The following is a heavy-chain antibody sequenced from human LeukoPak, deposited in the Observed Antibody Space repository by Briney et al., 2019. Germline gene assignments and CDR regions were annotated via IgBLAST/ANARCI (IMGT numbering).Heavy chain of an antibody. Sequence: PGRSLRLSCAASGFTFSSYGMHWVRQAPGKGLEWVAVISYDGSNKYYADSVKGRFTISRDNSKNTLYLQMNSLRAEDTAVYYCAKDERLLWFGELEGSGYYFDYWGQGTLVTVSS. V-gene: IGHV3-30*18. CDR2: ISYDGSNK. CDR1: GFTFSSYG. J-gene: IGHJ4*02. D-gene: IGHD3-10*01. CDR3: AKDERLLWFGELEGSGYYFDY.